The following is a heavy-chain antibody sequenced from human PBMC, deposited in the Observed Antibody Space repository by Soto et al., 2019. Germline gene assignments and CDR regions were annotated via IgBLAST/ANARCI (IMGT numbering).Heavy chain of an antibody. CDR2: ISGSGGST. CDR1: GFTFSSYA. CDR3: AKDTAMGKGKYYFDY. D-gene: IGHD5-18*01. Sequence: EVQLLESGGGLVQPGGSLRLSCAASGFTFSSYAMSWVRQAPGKGLEWVSAISGSGGSTYYADSVKGRFTISRDNSKNTLYLQMNSLRAEDTAVYYRAKDTAMGKGKYYFDYWGQGTLVTVSS. V-gene: IGHV3-23*01. J-gene: IGHJ4*02.